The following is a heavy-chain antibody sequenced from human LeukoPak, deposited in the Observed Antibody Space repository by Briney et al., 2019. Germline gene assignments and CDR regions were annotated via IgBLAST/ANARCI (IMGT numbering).Heavy chain of an antibody. D-gene: IGHD6-19*01. CDR3: ARYSGIAVAGMGWFDP. CDR2: ISAYNGNT. V-gene: IGHV1-18*01. J-gene: IGHJ5*02. CDR1: GYTFTSYG. Sequence: ASVKVSCKASGYTFTSYGISWVRQAPGQGLEWMGWISAYNGNTNYAQKLQGRVTMTTDTSTSTAYMELRSLRSDDTAVYYCARYSGIAVAGMGWFDPWGQGTLVTVSS.